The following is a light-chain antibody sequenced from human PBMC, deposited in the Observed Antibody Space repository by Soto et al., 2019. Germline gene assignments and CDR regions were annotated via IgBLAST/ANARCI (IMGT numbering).Light chain of an antibody. CDR2: GAF. Sequence: EIVMTQSAASLSVSPGEGATLSSWASQSVAGNLAWYQQKPGQAPRLLIYGAFTRATGIPATFSDSGSGTEFTLTISSLQSEDFAVYYCQQYNKWPLTFGGGTKVEIK. CDR1: QSVAGN. CDR3: QQYNKWPLT. V-gene: IGKV3-15*01. J-gene: IGKJ4*01.